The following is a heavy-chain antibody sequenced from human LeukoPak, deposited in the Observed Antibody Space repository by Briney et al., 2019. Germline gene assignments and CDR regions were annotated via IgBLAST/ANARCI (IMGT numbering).Heavy chain of an antibody. CDR1: GFTFSSYG. V-gene: IGHV3-23*01. Sequence: PAGSLSLTCAASGFTFSSYGLSWVRQAPGKGLEGVSAISGSGGSTYYADSVKGRFTIARDKSKNTLYLQMNSLSAEDTAVYYCAKDNDSSGYPYYFDYWGQGTLVTVSS. J-gene: IGHJ4*02. CDR3: AKDNDSSGYPYYFDY. CDR2: ISGSGGST. D-gene: IGHD3-22*01.